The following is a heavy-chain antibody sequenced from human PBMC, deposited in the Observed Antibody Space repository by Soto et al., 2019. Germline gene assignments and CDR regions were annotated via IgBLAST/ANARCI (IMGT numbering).Heavy chain of an antibody. J-gene: IGHJ5*02. CDR3: AREPSLPFLESFNCFDP. D-gene: IGHD3-3*01. CDR1: GYTFTSYG. V-gene: IGHV1-18*01. CDR2: ISAYNGNT. Sequence: ASVKVSCKASGYTFTSYGISWVRQAPGQGLEWMGWISAYNGNTNYAQKLQGRVTMTTDTSTSTAYMELRSLRSDDTAVYYCAREPSLPFLESFNCFDPWGQRTLLTVSS.